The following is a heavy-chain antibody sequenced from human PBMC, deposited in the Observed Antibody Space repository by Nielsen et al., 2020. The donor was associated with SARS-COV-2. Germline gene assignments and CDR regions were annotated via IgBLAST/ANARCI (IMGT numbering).Heavy chain of an antibody. CDR2: IYYNGIS. CDR3: AAPTYCSGGSCYSEPER. V-gene: IGHV4-39*01. J-gene: IGHJ4*02. Sequence: SETLSLTCTVSGGSISSRSYYWGWIRQPPGKGLEWIGSIYYNGISYYNASLESRVTISLDTSKNQFSLKLRSVTAADTALYYCAAPTYCSGGSCYSEPERWGQGTLVTVSS. D-gene: IGHD2-15*01. CDR1: GGSISSRSYY.